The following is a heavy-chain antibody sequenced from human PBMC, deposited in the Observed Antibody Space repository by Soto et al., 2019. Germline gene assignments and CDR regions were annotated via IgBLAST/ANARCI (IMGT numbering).Heavy chain of an antibody. V-gene: IGHV1-18*01. Sequence: ASVKVSCKASGYTFTSYGISWVRQAPGQGLEWMGWISAYNGNTNYAQKLQGRVTMTTDTSTSTAYMELRSLRSDDTAVYYCARVAHSRDQLEWWFDPWGQGTLVTVSS. CDR1: GYTFTSYG. D-gene: IGHD2-2*01. CDR2: ISAYNGNT. CDR3: ARVAHSRDQLEWWFDP. J-gene: IGHJ5*02.